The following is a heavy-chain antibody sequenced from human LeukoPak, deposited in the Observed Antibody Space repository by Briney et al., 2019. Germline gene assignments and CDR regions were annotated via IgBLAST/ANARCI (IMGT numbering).Heavy chain of an antibody. D-gene: IGHD3-10*01. CDR3: ARVGPYRGAYGMNYYMDV. CDR1: GVSISSSNSY. Sequence: LRLSCTVSGVSISSSNSYWSWIRQPAGKGLEWIGRIYTSGSTNYNPSLKSRVTISVDTSKNQFSLKLSSVTAADTAVYYCARVGPYRGAYGMNYYMDVWGKGTTVTISS. CDR2: IYTSGST. J-gene: IGHJ6*03. V-gene: IGHV4-61*02.